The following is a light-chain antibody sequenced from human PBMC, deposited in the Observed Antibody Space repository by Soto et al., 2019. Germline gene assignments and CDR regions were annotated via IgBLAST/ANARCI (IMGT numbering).Light chain of an antibody. CDR1: SSEVGAYDR. V-gene: IGLV2-14*01. Sequence: QSVLTQPAYVTGSLGQSITISCTGTSSEVGAYDRVSWYQQHPGKAPKLMIYDVTNRPSGVSNRFSGSKSGNTASLTISGLQAEDEADYYCSSYTTTSTLYVFGTGTKVTVL. CDR3: SSYTTTSTLYV. CDR2: DVT. J-gene: IGLJ1*01.